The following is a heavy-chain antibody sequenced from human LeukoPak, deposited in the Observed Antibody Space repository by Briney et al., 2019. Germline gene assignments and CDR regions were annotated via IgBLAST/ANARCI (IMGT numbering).Heavy chain of an antibody. CDR1: GGSIRSYF. D-gene: IGHD6-19*01. CDR2: IYSSGST. CDR3: ARHGYSSGSLAWFDP. Sequence: PSETLSLTCTVSGGSIRSYFWSWIRQPPGKGLEWIGYIYSSGSTNYNPSFKSRVTISVDTSKNQFSLKLSSVTAADTAVYYCARHGYSSGSLAWFDPWGQGTQVTVSS. J-gene: IGHJ5*02. V-gene: IGHV4-59*01.